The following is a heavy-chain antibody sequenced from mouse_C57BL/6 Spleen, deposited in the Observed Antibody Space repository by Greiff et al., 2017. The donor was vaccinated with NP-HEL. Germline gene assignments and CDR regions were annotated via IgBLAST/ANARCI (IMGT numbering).Heavy chain of an antibody. Sequence: KLVESGGGLVQPKGSLKLSCAASGFSFNTYAMNWVRQAPGKGLEWVARIRSKSNNYATYYADSVKDRFTISRDDSESMLYLQMNNLKTEDTAMYYCVRDLLWYFDVWGTGTTVTVSS. CDR1: GFSFNTYA. CDR3: VRDLLWYFDV. J-gene: IGHJ1*03. V-gene: IGHV10-1*01. CDR2: IRSKSNNYAT.